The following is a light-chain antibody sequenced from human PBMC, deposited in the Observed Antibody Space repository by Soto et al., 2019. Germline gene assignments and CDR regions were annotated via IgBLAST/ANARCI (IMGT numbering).Light chain of an antibody. V-gene: IGKV3-20*01. CDR2: GAS. CDR1: QSVSSSY. Sequence: EIVLTQSPGTLSLSPGERATLSCRASQSVSSSYLAWYQQKPGQAPRLLIYGASSRATGIPDRFSGSGSGTDFPLTISRLEPEDFEVYYCQQYGGSPLVTFGPGAKVDIK. CDR3: QQYGGSPLVT. J-gene: IGKJ3*01.